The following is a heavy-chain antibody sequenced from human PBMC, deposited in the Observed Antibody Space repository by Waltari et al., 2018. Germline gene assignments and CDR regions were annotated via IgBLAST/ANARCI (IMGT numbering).Heavy chain of an antibody. D-gene: IGHD2-2*01. CDR3: ARVGCSSTSCYDY. V-gene: IGHV1-69*01. CDR1: GGTFSSYA. CDR2: ILHIVVTA. Sequence: QVQLVQSGAEVKKPGSSVKVSCKASGGTFSSYAISWVRQAPGEGLEWMGGILHIVVTATYAQEFQVRGTITADESTSTAYMDLSSLRSEDTAVYYCARVGCSSTSCYDYWGQGTLVTVSS. J-gene: IGHJ4*02.